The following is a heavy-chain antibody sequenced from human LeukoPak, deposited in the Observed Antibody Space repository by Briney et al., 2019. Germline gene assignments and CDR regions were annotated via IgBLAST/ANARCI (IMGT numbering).Heavy chain of an antibody. J-gene: IGHJ3*02. CDR1: GGSFNGYH. CDR2: INHSGST. CDR3: ASPRIKAFNYYGLERQKRNDAYEI. V-gene: IGHV4-34*01. D-gene: IGHD3-10*01. Sequence: SETLSLTCEVNGGSFNGYHWTWIRQSPGKGLEWIGEINHSGSTNYDPSLKSRVTISVDTSKNQFSLRLTSVTAADTAVYYCASPRIKAFNYYGLERQKRNDAYEIWGQGTMVTVSS.